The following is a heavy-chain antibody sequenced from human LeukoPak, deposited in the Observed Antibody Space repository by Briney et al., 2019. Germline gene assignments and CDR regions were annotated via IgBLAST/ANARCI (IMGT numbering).Heavy chain of an antibody. CDR2: IHPGNSDT. Sequence: GESLKISCQATGYSFTTYWIGWVRRMPGKDLEWMGLIHPGNSDTRYSPSFRGQFTMSVDKFTSTAYLQWSSLKASDAAMCYCARHVHWSFDLWGSGTLVTVSS. J-gene: IGHJ2*01. CDR3: ARHVHWSFDL. V-gene: IGHV5-51*01. D-gene: IGHD6-6*01. CDR1: GYSFTTYW.